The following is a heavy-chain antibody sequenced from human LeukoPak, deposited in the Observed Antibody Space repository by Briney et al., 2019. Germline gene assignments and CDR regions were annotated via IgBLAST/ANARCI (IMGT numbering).Heavy chain of an antibody. J-gene: IGHJ4*02. CDR2: IYYSGST. Sequence: PSETLSLTCTVSGGSISSYYWSWIRQPPGKGLEWIGYIYYSGSTNYNPSLKSRVTISVDTSKNQFSLKLSSVTAADTAVYYCARASWIQLWLDYWGQGTLVTVSS. V-gene: IGHV4-59*08. D-gene: IGHD5-18*01. CDR3: ARASWIQLWLDY. CDR1: GGSISSYY.